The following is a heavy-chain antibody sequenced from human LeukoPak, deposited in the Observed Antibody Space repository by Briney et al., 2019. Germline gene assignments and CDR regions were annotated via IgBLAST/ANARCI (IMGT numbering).Heavy chain of an antibody. Sequence: PGGSLRLSCAASGFTFSSYGMHWVRQAPGKGQEWVAVISYDGSNKYYADSVKGRFTISRDNSKNTLYLQMNSLRAEDTAVYYCAKLAVGATSLHDYWGQGTLVTVSS. J-gene: IGHJ4*02. CDR3: AKLAVGATSLHDY. CDR1: GFTFSSYG. D-gene: IGHD1-26*01. CDR2: ISYDGSNK. V-gene: IGHV3-30*18.